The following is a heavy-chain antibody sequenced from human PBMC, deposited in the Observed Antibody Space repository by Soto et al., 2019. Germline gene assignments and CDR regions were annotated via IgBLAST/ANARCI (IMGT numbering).Heavy chain of an antibody. V-gene: IGHV4-31*03. J-gene: IGHJ4*02. CDR2: IYYSGTT. Sequence: QVQLQESGPGLVKPSQTLSLTCTVSGGSISSGGYYWSWIRQHPGKGLEWIGYIYYSGTTYYNPSLKSRVTISVDTSKNQFSLKLSSVTAADTAVYYCARVVAPWKEGYKFDYWGQGTLVTVSS. D-gene: IGHD5-12*01. CDR3: ARVVAPWKEGYKFDY. CDR1: GGSISSGGYY.